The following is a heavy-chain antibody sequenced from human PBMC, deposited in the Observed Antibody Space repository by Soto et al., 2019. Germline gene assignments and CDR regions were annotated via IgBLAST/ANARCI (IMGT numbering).Heavy chain of an antibody. CDR1: GGSISSGSYY. V-gene: IGHV4-31*03. CDR3: ARIPTYYDILTGPDQR. Sequence: LSLTCTVSGGSISSGSYYWTWIRQLPGKGLEWIGYTYYSGNTYYNPSLKSRVTISVDTSKNQYSLKLSSVTAADTAVYYCARIPTYYDILTGPDQRWGQGTRVTVSS. CDR2: TYYSGNT. D-gene: IGHD3-9*01. J-gene: IGHJ4*02.